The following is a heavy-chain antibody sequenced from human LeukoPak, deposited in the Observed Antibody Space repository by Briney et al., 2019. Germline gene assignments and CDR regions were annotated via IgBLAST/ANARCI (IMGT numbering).Heavy chain of an antibody. D-gene: IGHD3-22*01. J-gene: IGHJ6*02. CDR3: VRAGYYDSSGYYYYYGMDV. CDR1: GYTFTSYG. V-gene: IGHV1-18*01. CDR2: ISAYNGNT. Sequence: ASVKVSCKASGYTFTSYGISWARQAPGQGLEWMGWISAYNGNTNYAQKLQGRVTMTTDTSTSTAYMELRSLRSDDTAVYYCVRAGYYDSSGYYYYYGMDVWGQGTTVTVSS.